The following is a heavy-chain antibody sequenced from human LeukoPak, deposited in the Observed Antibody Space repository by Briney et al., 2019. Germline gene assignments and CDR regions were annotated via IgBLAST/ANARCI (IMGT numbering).Heavy chain of an antibody. V-gene: IGHV7-4-1*02. Sequence: ASVKVSCKASRYTFTRNALNWVRQAPGQGLDWMGWINPNTGNPTYAQGFTGRFIFSLDTSVSTAYLRITSLKAEDTAVYYCARTYYDFWSGYHKFDYWGQGTLVTVSS. CDR2: INPNTGNP. CDR3: ARTYYDFWSGYHKFDY. CDR1: RYTFTRNA. J-gene: IGHJ4*02. D-gene: IGHD3-3*01.